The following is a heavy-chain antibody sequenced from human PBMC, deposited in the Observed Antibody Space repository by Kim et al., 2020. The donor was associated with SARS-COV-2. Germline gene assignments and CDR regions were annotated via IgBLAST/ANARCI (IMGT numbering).Heavy chain of an antibody. Sequence: AVSVKSRITINPDTSKNQFSLQLNSVTPEDTAVYYCATTGTTGGSDGMDVWGQGTTVTVSS. J-gene: IGHJ6*02. D-gene: IGHD1-1*01. V-gene: IGHV6-1*01. CDR3: ATTGTTGGSDGMDV.